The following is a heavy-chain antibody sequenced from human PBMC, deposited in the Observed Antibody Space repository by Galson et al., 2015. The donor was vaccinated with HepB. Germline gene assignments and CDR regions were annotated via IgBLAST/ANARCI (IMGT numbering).Heavy chain of an antibody. CDR3: ATSGVGAFDM. V-gene: IGHV4-39*02. Sequence: ETLSLTCNVSGASLRSSHYYWGWIRQSPGKGLEWIGNIYYDESPFYNPSLKSRVTISVDMSKNHFSLNLKSVTAADTAVYYCATSGVGAFDMWGRGTKITVSS. D-gene: IGHD3-3*01. J-gene: IGHJ3*02. CDR1: GASLRSSHYY. CDR2: IYYDESP.